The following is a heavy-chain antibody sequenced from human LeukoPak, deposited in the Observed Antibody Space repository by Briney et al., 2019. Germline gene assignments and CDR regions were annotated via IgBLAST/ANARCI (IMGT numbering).Heavy chain of an antibody. CDR2: ISGSGGST. Sequence: GGSLRLSCAASGFTFSSYAMSWVRQAPGKGLEWVSAISGSGGSTYYADSVKGRFTISRDSSKNTLYLQMNSLRAEDTAVYYCAKDDDYVWGSYRSYFDYWGQGTLVTVSS. J-gene: IGHJ4*02. V-gene: IGHV3-23*01. CDR3: AKDDDYVWGSYRSYFDY. D-gene: IGHD3-16*02. CDR1: GFTFSSYA.